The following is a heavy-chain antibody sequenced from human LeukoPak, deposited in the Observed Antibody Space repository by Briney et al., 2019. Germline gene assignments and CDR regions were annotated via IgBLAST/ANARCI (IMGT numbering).Heavy chain of an antibody. J-gene: IGHJ6*02. CDR3: ASSTRRPGSIAAAGTVPGYHYYGTDV. CDR1: GFTVSSNY. Sequence: GGSLRLSCAASGFTVSSNYMSWVRQAPGEGLEWVSVIYSGGSTYYADSVKGRFTISRDNSKNTLYLQMNSLRAEDTAVYYCASSTRRPGSIAAAGTVPGYHYYGTDVWGQGTTVTVSS. D-gene: IGHD6-13*01. V-gene: IGHV3-66*01. CDR2: IYSGGST.